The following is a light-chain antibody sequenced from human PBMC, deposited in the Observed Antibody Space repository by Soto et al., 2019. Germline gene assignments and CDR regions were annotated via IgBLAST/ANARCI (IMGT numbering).Light chain of an antibody. V-gene: IGKV3-15*01. J-gene: IGKJ1*01. CDR2: GAS. Sequence: EVVMTQSPTTLSVSPGERATLSCRASQSVSSNLAWYQQNPGQAPRLLFYGASTRATGIPARFSGSGSGTEFTLTISSLESEDFAVYYCQQYNNWPRTFGQGTKVDIK. CDR1: QSVSSN. CDR3: QQYNNWPRT.